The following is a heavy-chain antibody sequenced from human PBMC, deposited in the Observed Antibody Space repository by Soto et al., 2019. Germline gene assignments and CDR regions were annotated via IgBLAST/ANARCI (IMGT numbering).Heavy chain of an antibody. J-gene: IGHJ1*01. V-gene: IGHV1-3*01. CDR2: INAGNGNT. CDR3: ARAGYGDYGNEYFQH. Sequence: ASVKVSCKASGYTFTSYAMHWVRQAPGQRLEWMGWINAGNGNTKYSQKFQGRVTITRDTSASTAYMELSSLRSEDTAVYYCARAGYGDYGNEYFQHWGQGTLVTVSS. D-gene: IGHD4-17*01. CDR1: GYTFTSYA.